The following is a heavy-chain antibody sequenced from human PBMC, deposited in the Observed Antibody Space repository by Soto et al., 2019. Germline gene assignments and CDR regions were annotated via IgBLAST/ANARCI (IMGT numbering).Heavy chain of an antibody. V-gene: IGHV5-10-1*01. CDR2: IDPSDSYT. Sequence: GESLKISCKGSGYSFTSYWISWVRQMPVKGLEWMGRIDPSDSYTNYSPSFQGHVTISADKSISTAYLQWNSLKASDTAMYYCARHSTNWNYNWGQGTLVTVSS. CDR3: ARHSTNWNYN. CDR1: GYSFTSYW. J-gene: IGHJ4*02. D-gene: IGHD1-7*01.